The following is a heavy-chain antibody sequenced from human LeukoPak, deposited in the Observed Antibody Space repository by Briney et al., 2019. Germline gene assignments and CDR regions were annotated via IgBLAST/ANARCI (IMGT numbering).Heavy chain of an antibody. D-gene: IGHD3-10*01. Sequence: GGSLRLSCAASGFTFSSYSMNWVRQAPGKGLEWVSSISSSSSYIYYVDSVKGRFTIPRDNSKNTLYLQMNSLRAEDTAVYYCAKLPVGAYYYGSGSYYMGGYYFDYWGQGTLVTVSS. CDR3: AKLPVGAYYYGSGSYYMGGYYFDY. J-gene: IGHJ4*02. V-gene: IGHV3-21*04. CDR1: GFTFSSYS. CDR2: ISSSSSYI.